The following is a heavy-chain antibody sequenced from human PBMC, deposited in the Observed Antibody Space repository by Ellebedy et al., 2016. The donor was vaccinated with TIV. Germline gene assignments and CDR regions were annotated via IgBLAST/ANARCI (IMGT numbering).Heavy chain of an antibody. CDR3: AREGGAAATPYRWSDP. CDR1: GYNFVSYA. D-gene: IGHD3-16*02. Sequence: AAPVKVSCKASGYNFVSYAMHWVRQAPGQRLEWMGWISPGEGITKYSEMFQGRVTITSDTSANTVYMELTSLRFEDTAVYYCAREGGAAATPYRWSDPWGQGTLVTVSS. V-gene: IGHV1-3*01. J-gene: IGHJ5*02. CDR2: ISPGEGIT.